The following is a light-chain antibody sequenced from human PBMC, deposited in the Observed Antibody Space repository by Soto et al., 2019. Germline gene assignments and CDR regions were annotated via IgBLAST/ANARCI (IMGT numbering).Light chain of an antibody. CDR3: QQLDSYPLT. CDR1: QGINNY. J-gene: IGKJ4*01. V-gene: IGKV1-9*01. CDR2: AAS. Sequence: IQLTQSPSSLSASVGERVTITCRASQGINNYLGWYQQKPGKAPKLLIYAASTLLSGVPLRFSGSGSGTDFTLTISSLQPEDFATYYCQQLDSYPLTFSGGTKVEIK.